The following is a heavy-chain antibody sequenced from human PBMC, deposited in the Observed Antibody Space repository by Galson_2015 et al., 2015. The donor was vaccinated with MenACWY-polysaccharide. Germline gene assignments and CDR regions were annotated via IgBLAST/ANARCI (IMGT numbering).Heavy chain of an antibody. J-gene: IGHJ4*02. Sequence: SLRLSCAASGFTFSSYSMNWVRQAPGRGLEWVSYISSSSTIYYADSVKGRFTISRDNAKNSLYLQMNNLRDEDTAVYYCARTGEIFGVVYYFDYWGQGTLVTVSS. CDR2: ISSSSTI. D-gene: IGHD3-3*01. V-gene: IGHV3-48*02. CDR1: GFTFSSYS. CDR3: ARTGEIFGVVYYFDY.